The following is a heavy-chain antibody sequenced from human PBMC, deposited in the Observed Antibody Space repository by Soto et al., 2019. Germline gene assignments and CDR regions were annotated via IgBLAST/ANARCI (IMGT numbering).Heavy chain of an antibody. CDR1: GSSLSDTDMG. CDR2: IYWDDDK. J-gene: IGHJ5*02. D-gene: IGHD4-4*01. V-gene: IGHV2-5*02. Sequence: SGPTLGNLSRPLGQACSFWGSSLSDTDMGVGWIRQPPGKALEGLAFIYWDDDKRYSPSLKTRLTITKDTSKNQVVLTMTNMDPEDTATYYCARRHRSNVNCFDPWGQGTLVTVSS. CDR3: ARRHRSNVNCFDP.